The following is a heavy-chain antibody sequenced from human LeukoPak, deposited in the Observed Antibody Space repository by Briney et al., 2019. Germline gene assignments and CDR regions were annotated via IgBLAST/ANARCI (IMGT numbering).Heavy chain of an antibody. CDR2: IKQEGSEK. J-gene: IGHJ4*02. Sequence: GGSLRLSCAASGFTLSSYWMSWVRQAPAKGREWVAYIKQEGSEKYYVDSVKGRFTISTDNSTNSLCLQMNSLRAEDTAVYYCARVSPNTVTTLQYFDYWGQGTLVTVSS. D-gene: IGHD4-17*01. V-gene: IGHV3-7*01. CDR1: GFTLSSYW. CDR3: ARVSPNTVTTLQYFDY.